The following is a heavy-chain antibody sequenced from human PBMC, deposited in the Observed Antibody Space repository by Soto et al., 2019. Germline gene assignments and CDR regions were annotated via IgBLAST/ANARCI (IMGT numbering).Heavy chain of an antibody. CDR3: ARGYNWNPGYYYYYYMDV. Sequence: QVTLKESGPVLVKPTETLTLTCTVSGFSLSNARMGVSWIRQPPGKALEWLAHIFSNDEKSYSTSLKSRLTISKDTSKSQVVLTMTNMDPVDTATYYCARGYNWNPGYYYYYYMDVWGKGTTVTVSS. D-gene: IGHD1-1*01. V-gene: IGHV2-26*01. CDR1: GFSLSNARMG. J-gene: IGHJ6*03. CDR2: IFSNDEK.